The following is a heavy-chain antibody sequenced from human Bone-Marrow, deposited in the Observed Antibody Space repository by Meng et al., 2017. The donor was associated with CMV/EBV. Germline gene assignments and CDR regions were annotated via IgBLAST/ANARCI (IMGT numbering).Heavy chain of an antibody. Sequence: ASVKVSCKASGYTFTSYYMHWVRQAAGQGLEWMGIINPSGGSTSYAQKFQGRVTMTRDTSTSTVYRELSSLISEDTAVYYCARDYGDYSPYYYYYGMDVWGQGTTVTVSS. J-gene: IGHJ6*02. V-gene: IGHV1-46*01. CDR3: ARDYGDYSPYYYYYGMDV. CDR2: INPSGGST. D-gene: IGHD4-17*01. CDR1: GYTFTSYY.